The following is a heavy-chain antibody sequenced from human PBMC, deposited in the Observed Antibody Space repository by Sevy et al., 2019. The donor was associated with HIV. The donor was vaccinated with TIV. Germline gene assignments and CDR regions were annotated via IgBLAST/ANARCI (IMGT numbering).Heavy chain of an antibody. CDR3: AKNTAAAGAGGFDY. CDR1: RFIFNDYG. Sequence: GGCLRLACAASRFIFNDYGIHWVRQAPNKGMEWVAFIQYDGNDKYYADSMRGRFTISIDNFKNMMFLQMNSLRSEDTAMYYWAKNTAAAGAGGFDYWGQGTLVTVSS. CDR2: IQYDGNDK. J-gene: IGHJ4*02. V-gene: IGHV3-30*02. D-gene: IGHD6-13*01.